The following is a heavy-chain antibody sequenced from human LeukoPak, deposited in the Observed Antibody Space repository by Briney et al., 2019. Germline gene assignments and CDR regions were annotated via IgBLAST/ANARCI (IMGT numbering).Heavy chain of an antibody. Sequence: VKVSGKTSGYTLTSYGTIWVRQAKGQGLEWMGWISAYNGNTNYAQKLQGRVTMTTDTSTSTAYMELRSLRSDDTAVYYCARDREYSSGWRFDYWGQGTLVTVSS. CDR2: ISAYNGNT. V-gene: IGHV1-18*04. J-gene: IGHJ4*02. CDR1: GYTLTSYG. CDR3: ARDREYSSGWRFDY. D-gene: IGHD6-19*01.